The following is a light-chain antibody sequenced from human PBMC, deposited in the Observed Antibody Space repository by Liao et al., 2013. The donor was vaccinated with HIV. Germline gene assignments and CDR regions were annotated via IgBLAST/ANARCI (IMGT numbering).Light chain of an antibody. Sequence: SYEVTQPPSVSVSPGQTANITCSGDKLGDKFVSWYKQKAGQSPVLVIYQDTHRPSTIPERFSGSNSGNTATLTISGTQAMDEADYYCQTWDSSTVVFGGGTKLTVL. J-gene: IGLJ3*02. CDR1: KLGDKF. CDR2: QDT. V-gene: IGLV3-1*01. CDR3: QTWDSSTVV.